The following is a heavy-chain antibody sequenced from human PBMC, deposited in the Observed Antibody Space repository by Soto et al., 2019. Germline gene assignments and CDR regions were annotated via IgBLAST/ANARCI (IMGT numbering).Heavy chain of an antibody. CDR1: GFSLSTSGVG. CDR2: IYWDDDK. J-gene: IGHJ4*02. Sequence: QITLKESGPTLVKPTQTLTLTCTFSGFSLSTSGVGVGWIRQPPGKALEWLALIYWDDDKRYSPSLKSRLTITKDTSKNQVVLTMTNMDPVDTATYYCAHIRDERASCNFDYWGQGTLVTVSS. D-gene: IGHD1-26*01. V-gene: IGHV2-5*02. CDR3: AHIRDERASCNFDY.